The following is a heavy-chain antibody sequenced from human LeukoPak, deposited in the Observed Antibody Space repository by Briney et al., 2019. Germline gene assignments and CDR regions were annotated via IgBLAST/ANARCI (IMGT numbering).Heavy chain of an antibody. Sequence: GGSLRLSCAASGFTFSTSWMAWVRQAPGKRLEWVANIKEDGTAKNYVVSVRGRFTISRDNAKNSLFLQMNSLRGEDTAVYYCTRDSGYNAFDIWGQGTMVTVSS. D-gene: IGHD5-12*01. J-gene: IGHJ3*02. CDR3: TRDSGYNAFDI. CDR2: IKEDGTAK. V-gene: IGHV3-7*01. CDR1: GFTFSTSW.